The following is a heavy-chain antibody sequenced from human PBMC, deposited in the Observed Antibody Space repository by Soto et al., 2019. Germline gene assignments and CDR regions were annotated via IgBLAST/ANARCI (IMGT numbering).Heavy chain of an antibody. CDR2: INDSGSA. CDR1: GAPINTYY. CDR3: AGLRGLYYYIDV. D-gene: IGHD3-10*01. J-gene: IGHJ6*03. Sequence: QVQLQQWGAGLLKPSETLSLTCAISGAPINTYYWTWIRQPPGKGLEWIGEINDSGSANPNPSLKSRVTISVDTSKNDFSLRLTSVTAADTAVYYCAGLRGLYYYIDVWGKGTTVTVSS. V-gene: IGHV4-34*01.